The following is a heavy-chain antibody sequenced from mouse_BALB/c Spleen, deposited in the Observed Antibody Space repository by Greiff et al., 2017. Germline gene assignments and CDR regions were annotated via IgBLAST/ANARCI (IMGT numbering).Heavy chain of an antibody. J-gene: IGHJ4*01. CDR1: GFTFSSYA. CDR3: AREAYAMDY. CDR2: ISSGGST. Sequence: EVNVVESGGGLVKPGGSLKLSCAASGFTFSSYAMSWVRQTPEKRLEWVASISSGGSTYYPDSVKGRFTISRDNARNILYLQMSSLRSEDTAMYYCAREAYAMDYWGQGTSVTVSS. V-gene: IGHV5-6-5*01.